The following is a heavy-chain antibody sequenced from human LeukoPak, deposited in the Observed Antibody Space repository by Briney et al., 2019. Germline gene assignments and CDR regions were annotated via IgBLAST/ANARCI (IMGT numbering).Heavy chain of an antibody. Sequence: SETLSLTCTVSGGSINNYYWSWIRQPAGKGLEWIGRIYTRGSTNYNPSLKSRVTMSVDTSKNQFSLKLSSVTAADTAVYYCARGRYCSADICSGGDAFDIWGQGTMVSVST. CDR2: IYTRGST. J-gene: IGHJ3*02. D-gene: IGHD2-15*01. CDR1: GGSINNYY. CDR3: ARGRYCSADICSGGDAFDI. V-gene: IGHV4-4*07.